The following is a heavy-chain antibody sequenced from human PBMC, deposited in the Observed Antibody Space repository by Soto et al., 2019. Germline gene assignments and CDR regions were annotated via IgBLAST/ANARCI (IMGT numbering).Heavy chain of an antibody. CDR2: ISGSGGST. Sequence: WGSLRLSCAASGFTFSSYAMSCCRHSPFKWREWVSAISGSGGSTYYADSVKGRFTISRDNSKNTLYLQMNSLRAEDTAVYYCAKDAYRLGYCSSTSCYMVFNYYGMDVWGQGTTVTVSS. D-gene: IGHD2-2*02. J-gene: IGHJ6*02. CDR3: AKDAYRLGYCSSTSCYMVFNYYGMDV. CDR1: GFTFSSYA. V-gene: IGHV3-23*01.